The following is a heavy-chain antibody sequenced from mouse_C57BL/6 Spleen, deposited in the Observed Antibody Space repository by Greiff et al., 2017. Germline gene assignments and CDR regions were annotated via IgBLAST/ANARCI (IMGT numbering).Heavy chain of an antibody. V-gene: IGHV1-82*01. Sequence: QVQLQQSGPELVKPGASVKISCKASGYAFSSSWMNWVKQRPGKGLEWIGRIYPGDGDTNYNGKFKGKATLTADKSSSTAYMQLSSLTSEDSAVYFCASNWGFDYGGQGTTLTVSS. D-gene: IGHD4-1*01. CDR1: GYAFSSSW. CDR2: IYPGDGDT. CDR3: ASNWGFDY. J-gene: IGHJ2*01.